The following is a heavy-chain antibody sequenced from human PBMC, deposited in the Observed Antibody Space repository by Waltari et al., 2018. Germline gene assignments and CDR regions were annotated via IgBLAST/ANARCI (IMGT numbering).Heavy chain of an antibody. CDR1: GFTFSNSW. V-gene: IGHV3-74*01. CDR2: INKDGSSI. J-gene: IGHJ6*03. D-gene: IGHD2-15*01. CDR3: AREGPQLSDYMDV. Sequence: EVQLVESGGRLVPPGGSLRISCAVSGFTFSNSWMHWVRQAPGKGLGGVSRINKDGSSISYADSVECRFTISRDNAKKTLYLQMNSLRAEDTGVYYCAREGPQLSDYMDVWGKGTTVNVSS.